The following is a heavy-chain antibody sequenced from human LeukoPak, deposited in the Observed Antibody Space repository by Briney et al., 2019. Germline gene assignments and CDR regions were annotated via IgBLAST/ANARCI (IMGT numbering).Heavy chain of an antibody. J-gene: IGHJ6*03. CDR2: IYYSGST. CDR3: ARHGSPYYYYYYMDV. CDR1: GGSISSSSYY. Sequence: SETLSLTCTVSGGSISSSSYYWGWIRQPLGKGLEWIGSIYYSGSTYYNPSLKSRVTISVDTSKNQFSLKLSSVTAADTAVYYCARHGSPYYYYYYMDVWGKGTTATVSS. V-gene: IGHV4-39*01.